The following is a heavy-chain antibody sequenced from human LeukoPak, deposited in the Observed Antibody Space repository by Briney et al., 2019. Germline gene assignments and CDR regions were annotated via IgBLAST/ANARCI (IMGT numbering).Heavy chain of an antibody. D-gene: IGHD3-10*01. J-gene: IGHJ6*03. Sequence: PGGSLRLSCAASGFTFSSYWMSWVRQAPGKGLEWVANIKQDGSEKYYVDSVKGRFTISRDNAKNSLYLQMNSLRAEDTAVYYCARVRYYGSGSYYRPYYYYMDVWGKGTTVTVSS. CDR1: GFTFSSYW. CDR2: IKQDGSEK. CDR3: ARVRYYGSGSYYRPYYYYMDV. V-gene: IGHV3-7*01.